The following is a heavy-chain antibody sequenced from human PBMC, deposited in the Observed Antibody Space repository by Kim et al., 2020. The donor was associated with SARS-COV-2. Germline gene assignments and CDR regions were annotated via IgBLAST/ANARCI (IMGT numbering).Heavy chain of an antibody. CDR3: ATGLYDYVWGSYRYTEGDAFYI. CDR1: GYTLTELS. D-gene: IGHD3-16*02. V-gene: IGHV1-24*01. J-gene: IGHJ3*02. Sequence: ASVKVSCKVSGYTLTELSMHWVRQAPGKGLGWMGGFDPEDGETIYAQKFQGRVTMTEDTSTDTAYMELSSLRSEDTAVYYCATGLYDYVWGSYRYTEGDAFYIWGQGTMVTVSS. CDR2: FDPEDGET.